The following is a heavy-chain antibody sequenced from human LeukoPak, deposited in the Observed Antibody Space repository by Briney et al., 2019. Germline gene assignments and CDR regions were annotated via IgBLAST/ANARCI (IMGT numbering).Heavy chain of an antibody. J-gene: IGHJ3*01. CDR1: GDSVSSNSAA. V-gene: IGHV6-1*01. D-gene: IGHD2-15*01. CDR2: TCYRSKWYY. Sequence: SQTLSLTCAISGDSVSSNSAAWNWVRQSPSRGLEWLGRTCYRSKWYYDYALSVKSRITINPDTSKNQFSLHLNSVTPEDTVVYYCARVQYPGGYCSGGSCYPFDLWGQGTMVTVSS. CDR3: ARVQYPGGYCSGGSCYPFDL.